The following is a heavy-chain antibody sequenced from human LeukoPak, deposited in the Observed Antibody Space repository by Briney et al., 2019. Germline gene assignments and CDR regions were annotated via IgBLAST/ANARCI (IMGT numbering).Heavy chain of an antibody. V-gene: IGHV3-21*01. CDR2: ISSSGNYI. D-gene: IGHD6-13*01. CDR1: GFTFSSYR. CDR3: ARDPFSSSWYGAFDI. Sequence: PGGSLRLSCAASGFTFSSYRMNWVRQAPGKGLEWVSSISSSGNYIYYADAVKGRFAISRDNAKNSLYLQMNSLRAEDTAVYYCARDPFSSSWYGAFDIWGQGTMVTVSS. J-gene: IGHJ3*02.